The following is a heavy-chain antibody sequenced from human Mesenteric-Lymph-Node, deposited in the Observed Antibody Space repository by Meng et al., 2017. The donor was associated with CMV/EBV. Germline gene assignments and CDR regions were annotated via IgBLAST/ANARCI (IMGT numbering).Heavy chain of an antibody. CDR2: ISGTSTYI. D-gene: IGHD1-26*01. J-gene: IGHJ4*02. V-gene: IGHV3-21*01. Sequence: GESLKISCAASGFTFSSFTMAWVRQAPGKGLEWVSSISGTSTYIYYADSVKGRFTISRDNAKKSLYLQMNSLRAEDTAVYYCARGDDGGGYYPASHLDYWGQGTLVTVSS. CDR1: GFTFSSFT. CDR3: ARGDDGGGYYPASHLDY.